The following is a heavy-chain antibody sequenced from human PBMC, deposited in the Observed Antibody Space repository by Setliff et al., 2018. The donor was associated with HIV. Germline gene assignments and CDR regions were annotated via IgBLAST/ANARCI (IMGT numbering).Heavy chain of an antibody. V-gene: IGHV4-59*01. CDR3: ASAGPYCGDDCPYNWLTP. Sequence: SETLSLTCTVSSDSISSSYWTWIRQPPGQGLEWIGYVHHSGSTKYNASLRSRVTMSVDTFKNLFSLTLRSVTAADTAVYYCASAGPYCGDDCPYNWLTPWGQGTLVTVPQ. J-gene: IGHJ5*02. D-gene: IGHD2-21*02. CDR1: SDSISSSY. CDR2: VHHSGST.